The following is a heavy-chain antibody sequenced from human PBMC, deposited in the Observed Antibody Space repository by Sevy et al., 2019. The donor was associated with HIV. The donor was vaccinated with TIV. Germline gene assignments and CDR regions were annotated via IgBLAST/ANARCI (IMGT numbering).Heavy chain of an antibody. V-gene: IGHV4-61*02. CDR1: GDSISSGSYY. J-gene: IGHJ4*02. Sequence: SETLSLTCTVSGDSISSGSYYWSWIRQPVGKGLEWIGRIYASGYANYNPSLKSRVTLSVDTSKNQFSLNLSSVTAADTAVYYCARDIKEMASDYWGQGTLVTVSS. D-gene: IGHD5-12*01. CDR3: ARDIKEMASDY. CDR2: IYASGYA.